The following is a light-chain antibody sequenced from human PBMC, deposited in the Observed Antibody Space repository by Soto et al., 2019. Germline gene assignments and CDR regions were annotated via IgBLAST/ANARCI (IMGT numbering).Light chain of an antibody. CDR2: ALS. J-gene: IGKJ1*01. Sequence: DIQITQSPSSLSASVGDRVTITCRTSQTISNSLNWYQQKPGTAPKLLIYALSNLQSGVPSRFSGSGSGTDFTLTISSLQPEDFATYHCQQSYSTPWTFGQGTEVAIK. CDR1: QTISNS. CDR3: QQSYSTPWT. V-gene: IGKV1-39*01.